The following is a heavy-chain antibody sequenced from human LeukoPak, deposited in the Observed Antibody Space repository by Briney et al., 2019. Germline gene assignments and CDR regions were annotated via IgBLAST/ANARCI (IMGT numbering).Heavy chain of an antibody. V-gene: IGHV6-1*01. CDR2: TYYRSKWNN. CDR3: ARSRGAIVDY. J-gene: IGHJ4*02. Sequence: SQTLSLTCAISGDSVSSNSVAWNWIGQSPSRGLEWLGRTYYRSKWNNDYAASVKSRIIINPDTSENQVSLQLSSVTPEGTAVYYCARSRGAIVDYRGQGTLVTVSS. CDR1: GDSVSSNSVA.